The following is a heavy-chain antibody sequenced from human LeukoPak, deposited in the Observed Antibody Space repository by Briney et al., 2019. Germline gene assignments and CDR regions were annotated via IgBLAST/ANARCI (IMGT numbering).Heavy chain of an antibody. CDR3: ARGLTYYYYYYMDV. CDR2: IIPIFGTA. D-gene: IGHD2-21*01. J-gene: IGHJ6*03. CDR1: GGTFSSYA. Sequence: ASVKVSCKASGGTFSSYAISWVRQAPGQGLEWMRGIIPIFGTANYAQKFQGRVTITTDESTSTAYMELSSLRSEDTAVYYCARGLTYYYYYYMDVWGKGTTVTVSS. V-gene: IGHV1-69*05.